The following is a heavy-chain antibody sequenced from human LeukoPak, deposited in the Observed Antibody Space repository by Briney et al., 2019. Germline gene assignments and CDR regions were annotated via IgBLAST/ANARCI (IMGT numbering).Heavy chain of an antibody. D-gene: IGHD5-18*01. CDR3: ARDLRFFGYSYGSQRDYYYGMDV. V-gene: IGHV4-34*01. CDR1: GGSFSGYY. Sequence: SETLSLTCAVYGGSFSGYYWSWLRQPPGKGLEWIGEINHSGSTNYNPSLKSRVTISVDTSKNQFSLKLSSVTAADTAVYYCARDLRFFGYSYGSQRDYYYGMDVWGQGTTVTVSS. J-gene: IGHJ6*02. CDR2: INHSGST.